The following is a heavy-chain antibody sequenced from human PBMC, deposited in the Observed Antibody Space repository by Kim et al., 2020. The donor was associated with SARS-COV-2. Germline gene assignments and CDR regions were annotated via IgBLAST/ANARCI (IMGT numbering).Heavy chain of an antibody. CDR1: GFTFSNAW. Sequence: GGSLRLSCAASGFTFSNAWMNWVRQAPGKGLEWVGRIKRKTDGETTDYAAPVKARFSTSRDDSKNMLYLQMNSLKTDDTAVYYCTGSWRAFDIWGQGTMVTVS. J-gene: IGHJ3*02. CDR3: TGSWRAFDI. V-gene: IGHV3-15*01. CDR2: IKRKTDGETT. D-gene: IGHD3-10*01.